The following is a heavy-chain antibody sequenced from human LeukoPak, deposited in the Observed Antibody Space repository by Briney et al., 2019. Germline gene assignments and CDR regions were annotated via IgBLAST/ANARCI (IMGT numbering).Heavy chain of an antibody. J-gene: IGHJ4*02. Sequence: ASVKVSCKASGYTFTVYYMHWVRQAPGQGLEWMGWINPNSGGTNYAHKFQGRVTMTRDTSISTAYMELLSLRSDDAAVYYWARDLSRRIGSTPRYWRQATMVTVRS. CDR1: GYTFTVYY. CDR2: INPNSGGT. D-gene: IGHD2-2*01. V-gene: IGHV1-2*02. CDR3: ARDLSRRIGSTPRY.